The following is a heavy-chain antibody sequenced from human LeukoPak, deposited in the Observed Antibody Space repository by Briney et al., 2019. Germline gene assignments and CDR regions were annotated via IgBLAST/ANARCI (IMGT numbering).Heavy chain of an antibody. J-gene: IGHJ4*02. V-gene: IGHV3-53*01. CDR1: GFTVSSDY. Sequence: GGSLRLSCAASGFTVSSDYMSWVRQGPGKGLEWVSIIYTSGTTYYADSVKGRFTISRDNSKNTLYLQMNSLRAEDTAVYYCARGGSYFFSVDYWGQGTLVTVSS. CDR2: IYTSGTT. CDR3: ARGGSYFFSVDY. D-gene: IGHD1-26*01.